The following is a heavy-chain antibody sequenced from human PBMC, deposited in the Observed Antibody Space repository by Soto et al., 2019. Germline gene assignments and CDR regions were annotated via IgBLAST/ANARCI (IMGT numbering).Heavy chain of an antibody. V-gene: IGHV4-34*01. J-gene: IGHJ6*02. CDR1: GGSFSGNY. CDR3: ARRAYYDFWSGPEVYYYYYGMDV. Sequence: SETLSLNCAVYGGSFSGNYWSWSRQPPGKGVEWIGEINHSGSTNYNPPLKSRVTISVDTSKNQFSLKLSSVTAADTAVYYCARRAYYDFWSGPEVYYYYYGMDVWGQGTTVTVAS. CDR2: INHSGST. D-gene: IGHD3-3*01.